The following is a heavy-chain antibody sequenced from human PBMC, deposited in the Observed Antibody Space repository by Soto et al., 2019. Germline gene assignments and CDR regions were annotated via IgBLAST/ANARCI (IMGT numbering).Heavy chain of an antibody. J-gene: IGHJ4*02. Sequence: TLSLTCTVSGGSIISCGYYWSWIRQHPGKGLEWIGYIYYSGSTYYNPSLKSRVTISVDTSKNQFSLKLSSVTAADTAVYYCARDHPGSSHFDYWGLGTLVTVS. CDR2: IYYSGST. CDR3: ARDHPGSSHFDY. D-gene: IGHD3-10*01. CDR1: GGSIISCGYY. V-gene: IGHV4-31*03.